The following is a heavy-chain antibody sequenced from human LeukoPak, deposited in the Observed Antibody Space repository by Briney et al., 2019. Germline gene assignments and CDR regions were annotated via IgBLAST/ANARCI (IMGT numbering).Heavy chain of an antibody. Sequence: PGGSLRLSCAASGFTFSSYAMGWVRQAPGKGLEWISYISSSSSTIYYADSVKGRFTISRDNAKNSLYLQMNSLRAEDTAVYYCARDYSSSSGKHAFDIWGQGTMVTVSS. CDR3: ARDYSSSSGKHAFDI. CDR2: ISSSSSTI. D-gene: IGHD6-13*01. CDR1: GFTFSSYA. V-gene: IGHV3-48*01. J-gene: IGHJ3*02.